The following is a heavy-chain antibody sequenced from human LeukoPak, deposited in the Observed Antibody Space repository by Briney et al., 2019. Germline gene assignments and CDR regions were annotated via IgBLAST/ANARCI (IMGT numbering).Heavy chain of an antibody. CDR1: GFTFSSYA. V-gene: IGHV3-30-3*01. D-gene: IGHD5-18*01. J-gene: IGHJ6*02. Sequence: GGPLRLSCAASGFTFSSYAMHWVRQAPGKGLEWVAVISYDGSNKYYADSVKGRFTISRDNSKNTLYLQMNSLRAEDTAVYYCARELDTAMVTSSYGMDVWGQGTTVTVSS. CDR3: ARELDTAMVTSSYGMDV. CDR2: ISYDGSNK.